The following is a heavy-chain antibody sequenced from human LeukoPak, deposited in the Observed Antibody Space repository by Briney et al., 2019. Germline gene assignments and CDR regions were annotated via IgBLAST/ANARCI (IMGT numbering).Heavy chain of an antibody. D-gene: IGHD3-22*01. Sequence: ASVKVSCKASGYTFTSYDINWVRQATGQGLEWMGWINPNSGGTNYAQRFQGRVTMTRDTSINTAYMELSSLRSDDTAVYYCARGLTYYYESSGRMKAFDIWGQGTRVIVSS. V-gene: IGHV1-2*02. J-gene: IGHJ3*02. CDR1: GYTFTSYD. CDR2: INPNSGGT. CDR3: ARGLTYYYESSGRMKAFDI.